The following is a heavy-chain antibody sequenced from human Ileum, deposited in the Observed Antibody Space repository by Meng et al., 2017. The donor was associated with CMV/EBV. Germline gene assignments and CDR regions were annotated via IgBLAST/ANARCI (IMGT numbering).Heavy chain of an antibody. J-gene: IGHJ4*02. V-gene: IGHV3-15*07. D-gene: IGHD6-13*01. CDR3: ATDRLLSSRWYFDY. CDR1: GFPLSNAW. CDR2: IKSNSDGGAT. Sequence: SGFPLSNAWMDWVRQAPGKGPEWVGRIKSNSDGGATDYTAPVRGRFTISRDDSQNTLYLQMNSLETEDTGVYYCATDRLLSSRWYFDYWGQGTLVTVSS.